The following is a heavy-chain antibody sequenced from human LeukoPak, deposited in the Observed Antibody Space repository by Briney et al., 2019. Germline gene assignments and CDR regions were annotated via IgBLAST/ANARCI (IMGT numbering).Heavy chain of an antibody. CDR2: ISYDGSNK. V-gene: IGHV3-30-3*01. CDR3: ARGPGGFDY. CDR1: GFTFSSYA. J-gene: IGHJ4*02. Sequence: GRSLRLSCVASGFTFSSYAMHGVRQAPGKGLEWVAVISYDGSNKYYADSVKGRFTISRDNSKNTLYLQMNSLRAEDTAVYYCARGPGGFDYWGQGTLVTVSS. D-gene: IGHD1-14*01.